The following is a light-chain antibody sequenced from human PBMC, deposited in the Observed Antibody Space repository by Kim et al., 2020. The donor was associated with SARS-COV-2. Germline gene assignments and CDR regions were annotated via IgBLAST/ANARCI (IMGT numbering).Light chain of an antibody. V-gene: IGKV1-5*03. CDR3: QQYYSYSPLT. J-gene: IGKJ4*01. CDR1: QSISSW. Sequence: DIQMTQSPSTLSASVGDRVIITCRASQSISSWLAWYQQKPGKAPKLLIYKASTLGTGVPSRFSGSGSGTEFTLTISSLQPGDFATCYCQQYYSYSPLTFGGGTKVDIK. CDR2: KAS.